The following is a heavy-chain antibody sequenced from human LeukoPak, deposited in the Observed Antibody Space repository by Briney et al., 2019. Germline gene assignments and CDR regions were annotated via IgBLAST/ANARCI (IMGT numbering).Heavy chain of an antibody. V-gene: IGHV3-15*01. CDR1: GFTFSNAW. J-gene: IGHJ4*02. Sequence: GGSLRLSCAASGFTFSNAWMSWVRQAPGKGLEWVGRIKSKTDGGTTDYAAPVKGRFTISRDDSKNTLYLQTNSLKTEDTAVYYCTTESESLWFGELLYHPDYWGQGTLVTVSS. CDR3: TTESESLWFGELLYHPDY. D-gene: IGHD3-10*01. CDR2: IKSKTDGGTT.